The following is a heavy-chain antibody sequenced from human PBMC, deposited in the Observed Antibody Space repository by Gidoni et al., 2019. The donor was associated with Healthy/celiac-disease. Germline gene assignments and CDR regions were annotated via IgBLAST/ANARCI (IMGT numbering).Heavy chain of an antibody. D-gene: IGHD6-19*01. CDR2: ISGSGGST. V-gene: IGHV3-23*01. CDR3: AKDLGQWLAMYYFDY. Sequence: EGQRLESGGGMVQPGGSLRLPWAASGFTFSRYAMIWVRQAPGKGLEWVSAISGSGGSTYYADSVKGRFTISRDNSKNTLYLQMNSLRAEDTAVYYCAKDLGQWLAMYYFDYWGQGTLVTVSS. CDR1: GFTFSRYA. J-gene: IGHJ4*02.